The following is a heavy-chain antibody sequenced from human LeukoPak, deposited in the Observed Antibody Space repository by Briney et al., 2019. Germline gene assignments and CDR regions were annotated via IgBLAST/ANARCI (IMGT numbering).Heavy chain of an antibody. V-gene: IGHV3-21*01. CDR3: ARADYDSSGTFDY. J-gene: IGHJ4*02. Sequence: GGSLRLSCAASGFTFSSYSMNWVRQAPGKGLEWVSSISSSSTYIYYADSVQGRFTISRDNAKNSLYLQMNSLRADDTAVYYCARADYDSSGTFDYWAREPWSPSPQ. CDR2: ISSSSTYI. D-gene: IGHD3-22*01. CDR1: GFTFSSYS.